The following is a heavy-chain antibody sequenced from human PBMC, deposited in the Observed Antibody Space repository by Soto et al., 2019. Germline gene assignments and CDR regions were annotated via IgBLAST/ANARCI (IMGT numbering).Heavy chain of an antibody. CDR3: AKGVLWFGELPLLGYYFDY. V-gene: IGHV3-23*01. D-gene: IGHD3-10*01. Sequence: GGSLRLSCAASGFTFSSYAMSWVRQAPGKGLEWVSAISGSGGSTYYADSVKGRFTISRDNSKNTLYLQMNSLRAEDTAVYYCAKGVLWFGELPLLGYYFDYWGQGTLVTVSS. CDR2: ISGSGGST. J-gene: IGHJ4*02. CDR1: GFTFSSYA.